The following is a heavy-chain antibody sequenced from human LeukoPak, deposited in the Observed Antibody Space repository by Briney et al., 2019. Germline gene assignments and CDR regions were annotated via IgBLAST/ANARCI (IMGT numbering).Heavy chain of an antibody. V-gene: IGHV3-23*01. J-gene: IGHJ6*03. CDR2: ISGSGGST. D-gene: IGHD2-15*01. CDR1: GFTFSSYA. Sequence: GGSLRLSCAASGFTFSSYAMSWVRQAPGKGLEWVSAISGSGGSTYYADSVKGRFTISRDNSKNTLYLQMNSLRAEDTAVYYCAKSPVSSLAAAPPDYYYYYYMDVWGKGTTVTVSS. CDR3: AKSPVSSLAAAPPDYYYYYYMDV.